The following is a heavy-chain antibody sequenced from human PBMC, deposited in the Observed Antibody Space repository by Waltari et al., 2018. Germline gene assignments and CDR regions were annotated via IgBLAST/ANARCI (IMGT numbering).Heavy chain of an antibody. CDR1: GGTFSSHP. V-gene: IGHV1-69*01. J-gene: IGHJ4*02. CDR3: AREGLEMATQEYYFDC. Sequence: QVQLVQSGPAVKKPGFSVKVSCKASGGTFSSHPINWVRQAPGQGLEWMGGIIPFFGTANYAQQFQGRVTITADESTSTVYMELSSLNSRDTGVYYCAREGLEMATQEYYFDCWGQGTLVTVSS. CDR2: IIPFFGTA. D-gene: IGHD5-12*01.